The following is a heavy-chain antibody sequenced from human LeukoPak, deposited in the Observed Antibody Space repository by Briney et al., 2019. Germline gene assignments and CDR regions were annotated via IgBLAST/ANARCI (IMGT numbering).Heavy chain of an antibody. CDR3: AKAEGYKIDY. V-gene: IGHV3-21*01. CDR1: GFTFSSYG. J-gene: IGHJ4*02. CDR2: ISSSSSYI. Sequence: PGGSLRLSCAASGFTFSSYGMNWVRQAPGKGLEWVSSISSSSSYIYYADSVKGRFTISRDNAENSLYLQMNSLRAEDTAVYYCAKAEGYKIDYWGQGTLVTVSS. D-gene: IGHD5-18*01.